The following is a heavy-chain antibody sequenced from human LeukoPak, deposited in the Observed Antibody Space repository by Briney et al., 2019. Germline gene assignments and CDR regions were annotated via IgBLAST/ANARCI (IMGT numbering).Heavy chain of an antibody. D-gene: IGHD3-9*01. CDR3: ARAPTSYDILTGYYYKRPYYFDY. V-gene: IGHV1-69*13. CDR2: IIPIFGTA. CDR1: GGTFSSYA. J-gene: IGHJ4*02. Sequence: ASVKVSCKASGGTFSSYAISWVRQAPGQGLEWMGGIIPIFGTANYAQKFQGRVTITADESTSTAYMELSSLRSEDTAVYYCARAPTSYDILTGYYYKRPYYFDYWGQGTLVTVSS.